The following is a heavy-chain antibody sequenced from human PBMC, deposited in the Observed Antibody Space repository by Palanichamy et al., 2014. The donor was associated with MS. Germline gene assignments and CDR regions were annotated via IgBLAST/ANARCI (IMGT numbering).Heavy chain of an antibody. CDR3: AKDRDVTGYFDY. CDR2: ISGSGGST. CDR1: GFTSSSYA. J-gene: IGHJ4*02. D-gene: IGHD5-24*01. Sequence: EVQLLESGGGLVQPGGSLRVSCAASGFTSSSYAMSWVRQAPGKGLEWVSAISGSGGSTYYADSVKGRFTVSRDNSKNTLYLQMSSLRAEDTAVYYCAKDRDVTGYFDYWGRGTLVTVSS. V-gene: IGHV3-23*01.